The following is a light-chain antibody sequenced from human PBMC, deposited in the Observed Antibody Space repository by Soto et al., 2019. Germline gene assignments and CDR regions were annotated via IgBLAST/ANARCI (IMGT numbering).Light chain of an antibody. CDR1: QSISSW. CDR2: KAS. V-gene: IGKV1-5*03. Sequence: DIQMTQSPSTLSASVGDRVTITCRASQSISSWVAWYQQKPGKAPKLLIYKASNLESGVPSRFSGSESGTEFTLTISSLQPDDFATYYCQQYNSSPSTFGQGTKVEIK. J-gene: IGKJ1*01. CDR3: QQYNSSPST.